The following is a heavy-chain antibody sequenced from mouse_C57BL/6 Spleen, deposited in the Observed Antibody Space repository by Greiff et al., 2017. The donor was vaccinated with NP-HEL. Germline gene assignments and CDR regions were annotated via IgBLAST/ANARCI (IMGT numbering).Heavy chain of an antibody. Sequence: QVQLQQSGAELVRPGASVTLSCKASGYTFTDYEMHWVKQTPVHGLEWIGAIDPETGGTAYNQKFKGKAILTADKSSSTAYMELRSLTSEDSAVYYGTRTTMATRHYMDYWGQGTTLTVSS. J-gene: IGHJ2*01. D-gene: IGHD1-1*02. CDR3: TRTTMATRHYMDY. CDR1: GYTFTDYE. V-gene: IGHV1-15*01. CDR2: IDPETGGT.